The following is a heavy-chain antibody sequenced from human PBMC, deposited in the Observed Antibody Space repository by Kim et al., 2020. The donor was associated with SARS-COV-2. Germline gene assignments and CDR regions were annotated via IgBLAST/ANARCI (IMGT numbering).Heavy chain of an antibody. CDR3: VPLWFGEPSSGTLDY. V-gene: IGHV3-21*01. J-gene: IGHJ4*02. CDR1: GFTFSSYS. Sequence: GGSLRLSCAASGFTFSSYSMNWVRQAPGKGLEWVSSISSSSSYIYYADSVKGRFTISRDNAKNSLYLQMNSLRAEDTAVYYCVPLWFGEPSSGTLDYWGQGTLVTVSS. D-gene: IGHD3-10*01. CDR2: ISSSSSYI.